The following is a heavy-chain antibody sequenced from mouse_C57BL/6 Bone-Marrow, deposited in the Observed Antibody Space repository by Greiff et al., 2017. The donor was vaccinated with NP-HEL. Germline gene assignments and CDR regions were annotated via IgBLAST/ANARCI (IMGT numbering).Heavy chain of an antibody. CDR2: IYPGSGST. CDR3: ARIYSKGGNWYFDV. CDR1: GYTFTSYW. V-gene: IGHV1-55*01. Sequence: VQLQQSGAELVKPGASVKMSCKASGYTFTSYWITWVKQRPGQGLEWIGDIYPGSGSTNYNEKFKSKATLTVDTSSSTAYMQLSSLTSEDSAVYYCARIYSKGGNWYFDVWGTGTTVTVSS. D-gene: IGHD2-5*01. J-gene: IGHJ1*03.